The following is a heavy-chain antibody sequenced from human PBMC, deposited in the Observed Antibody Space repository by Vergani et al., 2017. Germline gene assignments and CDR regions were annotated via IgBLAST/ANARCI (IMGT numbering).Heavy chain of an antibody. V-gene: IGHV4-39*01. CDR3: ARHSTEEWLVKLGWIDR. CDR2: IYYSGST. CDR1: GASIRSSNYY. Sequence: QLQLQESGPGLVKPSATLSLTCSVSGASIRSSNYYWGWLRQPPGKGLEWIASIYYSGSTYYNPSLKSRVTISVDTSKNQFSRKLSSVTAADTAVYFCARHSTEEWLVKLGWIDRWGQGILVTVSS. J-gene: IGHJ5*02. D-gene: IGHD6-19*01.